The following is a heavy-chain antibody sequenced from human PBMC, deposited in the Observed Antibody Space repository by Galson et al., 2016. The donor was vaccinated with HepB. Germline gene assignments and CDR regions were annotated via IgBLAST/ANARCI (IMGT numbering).Heavy chain of an antibody. CDR3: ASVSVVGGGMDV. J-gene: IGHJ6*02. D-gene: IGHD2-15*01. CDR1: GNTFTSND. Sequence: SVKVSCKASGNTFTSNDLNWVRQATGQGLEWMGWMNPNSGNTGYAQKFQGRVTMTRNTSIRTAYMELSSLRSEDTAVYYCASVSVVGGGMDVWGQGTTVTVSS. V-gene: IGHV1-8*01. CDR2: MNPNSGNT.